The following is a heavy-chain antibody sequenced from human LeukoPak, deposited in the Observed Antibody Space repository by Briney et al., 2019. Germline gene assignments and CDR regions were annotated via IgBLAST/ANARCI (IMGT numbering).Heavy chain of an antibody. J-gene: IGHJ5*02. V-gene: IGHV3-7*04. CDR2: IKQDGSEK. CDR3: ARDSLHCSGGSCYSTDWFDP. Sequence: GGSLRLSCAASGFTFSSYWMSWVRQAPGKGLEWVANIKQDGSEKYYVDSVKGRFTISRDNAKNSLYLQMNSLRAEDTAVYYCARDSLHCSGGSCYSTDWFDPWGQGTLVTVSS. D-gene: IGHD2-15*01. CDR1: GFTFSSYW.